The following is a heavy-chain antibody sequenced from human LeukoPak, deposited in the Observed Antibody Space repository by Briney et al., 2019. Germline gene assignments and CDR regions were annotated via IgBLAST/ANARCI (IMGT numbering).Heavy chain of an antibody. J-gene: IGHJ4*02. CDR2: ISSSSSTI. V-gene: IGHV3-48*04. Sequence: GGSLRLSCAASGFTFSSYSMNWVRQAPGKGLEWVSYISSSSSTIYYADSVKGRFIISRDNSKNTLYLEMSSLRVEDTAIYYCAKWPEGAMDYFDYWGQGTLVTVSS. D-gene: IGHD2-8*01. CDR3: AKWPEGAMDYFDY. CDR1: GFTFSSYS.